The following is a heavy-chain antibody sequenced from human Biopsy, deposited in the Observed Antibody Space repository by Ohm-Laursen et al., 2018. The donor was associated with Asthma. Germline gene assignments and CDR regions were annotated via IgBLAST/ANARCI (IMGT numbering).Heavy chain of an antibody. CDR1: GFSFNNFA. CDR3: VRDGTDDAFDI. V-gene: IGHV3-30*01. CDR2: ISKDASTQ. D-gene: IGHD1-1*01. J-gene: IGHJ3*02. Sequence: SLRLSCSASGFSFNNFAIHWVRQAPGKGLEWVGVISKDASTQDYADSVKGRFTMARDNSKNTLDLQMNSLREEDTAVYYCVRDGTDDAFDIWGQGTVVSVSS.